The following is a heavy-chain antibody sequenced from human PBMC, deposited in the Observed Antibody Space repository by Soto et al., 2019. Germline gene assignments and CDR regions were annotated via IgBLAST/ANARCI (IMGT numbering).Heavy chain of an antibody. CDR1: GYIFTSYT. Sequence: ASVKVSCKASGYIFTSYTMHWVRQAPGQRLEWMGRINAGNGNTKYSQKFQGRVTITRDTSASTVYMELSSLRSEDTAVYYCARDGSRSSGLLDPWGQGTLVTVSS. D-gene: IGHD3-10*01. CDR3: ARDGSRSSGLLDP. CDR2: INAGNGNT. V-gene: IGHV1-3*01. J-gene: IGHJ5*02.